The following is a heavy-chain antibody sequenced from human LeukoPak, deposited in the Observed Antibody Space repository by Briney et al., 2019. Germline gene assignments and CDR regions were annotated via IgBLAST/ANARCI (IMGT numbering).Heavy chain of an antibody. J-gene: IGHJ4*02. Sequence: GGSLRLSCAASGFTFSSYAMHWVRQAPGKGLQWLAVISYDGGKTYYADSVEGRFTISRDNSKSTVYLEINSLRSEDTAIYYCARGFNDFWSGSQLEYWGQGTLVTVSS. V-gene: IGHV3-30-3*01. CDR2: ISYDGGKT. CDR1: GFTFSSYA. D-gene: IGHD3-3*01. CDR3: ARGFNDFWSGSQLEY.